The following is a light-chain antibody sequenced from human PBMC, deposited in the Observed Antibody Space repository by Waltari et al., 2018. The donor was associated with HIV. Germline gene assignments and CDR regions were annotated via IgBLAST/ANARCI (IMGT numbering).Light chain of an antibody. Sequence: QSALRQPASVSASPDHSVSISCTASTIPCNSVSWYQQHPGNAPKLMIFEDTSRPSGVSNRFSGSKSGNTASLTISGLQVEDEADYYCSSYTTSGSVLFGGGTNLTVL. J-gene: IGLJ2*01. CDR1: TIPCNS. V-gene: IGLV2-14*03. CDR3: SSYTTSGSVL. CDR2: EDT.